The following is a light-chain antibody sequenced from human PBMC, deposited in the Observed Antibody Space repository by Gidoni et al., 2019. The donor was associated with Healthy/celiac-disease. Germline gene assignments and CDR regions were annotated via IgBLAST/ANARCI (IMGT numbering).Light chain of an antibody. CDR3: QQYNSYPLT. V-gene: IGKV1-5*03. CDR2: TAS. CDR1: QSISSW. Sequence: DIQMTQSPSTLSASVGDTVTITCRASQSISSWLAWYQQKPGKAPKLLIYTASSLESGVPSRFSGSESGTEFTLTISNLQPDDFATYYCQQYNSYPLTFGGGTKVEIK. J-gene: IGKJ4*01.